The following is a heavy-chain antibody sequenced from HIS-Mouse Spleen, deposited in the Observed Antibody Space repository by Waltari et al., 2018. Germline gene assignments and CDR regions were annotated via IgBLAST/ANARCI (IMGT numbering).Heavy chain of an antibody. CDR2: INPNSGGT. CDR1: GYTFTGYY. Sequence: QVQLVQSGAEVKKPGASVKVSCKASGYTFTGYYMHWVRQAPGQGLGWMGWINPNSGGTNYAQKFQVRVTMTRETSISTAYMELRRLRSDDTAVYYCARVSHLDFYYYYYGMDVWGQGTTVTVSS. D-gene: IGHD1-1*01. J-gene: IGHJ6*02. V-gene: IGHV1-2*02. CDR3: ARVSHLDFYYYYYGMDV.